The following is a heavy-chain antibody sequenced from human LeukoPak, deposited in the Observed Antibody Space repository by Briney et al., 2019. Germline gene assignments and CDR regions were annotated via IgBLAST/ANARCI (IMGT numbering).Heavy chain of an antibody. J-gene: IGHJ6*03. CDR2: INPNSGGT. V-gene: IGHV1-2*02. CDR1: GYTFTAYY. Sequence: ASVKVSCTASGYTFTAYYMHWVRQAPGQGPEWMGWINPNSGGTNYAQNFEGRVTMTRDTSISTVYMELSRLRSDDTAVYYCARDIRYRNYMDVWGKGTTVTVSS. D-gene: IGHD5-12*01. CDR3: ARDIRYRNYMDV.